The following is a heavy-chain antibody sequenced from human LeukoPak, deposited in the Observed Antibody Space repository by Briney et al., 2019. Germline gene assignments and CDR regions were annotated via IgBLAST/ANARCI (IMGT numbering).Heavy chain of an antibody. D-gene: IGHD2-15*01. CDR2: IIPIFGTA. CDR3: ARGRRGYCSGGSCSFDY. J-gene: IGHJ4*02. CDR1: GGTFISYA. Sequence: ASVKVSCKASGGTFISYAISWVRQAPGQGLEWMGGIIPIFGTANYAQKFQGRVTITADESTSTAYMELSSLRSEDTAVYYCARGRRGYCSGGSCSFDYWGQGTLVTVSS. V-gene: IGHV1-69*13.